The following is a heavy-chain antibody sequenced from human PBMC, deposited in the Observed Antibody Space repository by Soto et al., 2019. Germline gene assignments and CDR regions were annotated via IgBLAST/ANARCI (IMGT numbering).Heavy chain of an antibody. Sequence: QVQLVQSGPELKKPGSSVKVSCKAPGDTFNSYGISWVRQAPGQGLEWMGGIVPMFGTTNLALKFEDRVTITTDELTTTVYMEIRGLTSEDTAVYYCARDLADVHLWDAFDVWGHGTRVTVSS. J-gene: IGHJ3*01. CDR3: ARDLADVHLWDAFDV. CDR2: IVPMFGTT. CDR1: GDTFNSYG. D-gene: IGHD6-13*01. V-gene: IGHV1-69*01.